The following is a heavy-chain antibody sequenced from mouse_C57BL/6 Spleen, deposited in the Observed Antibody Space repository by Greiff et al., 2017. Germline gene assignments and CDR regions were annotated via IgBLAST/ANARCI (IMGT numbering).Heavy chain of an antibody. CDR3: ARRITTVLAKAY. D-gene: IGHD1-1*01. J-gene: IGHJ3*01. CDR2: IDPSDSYT. V-gene: IGHV1-50*01. Sequence: VQLQQPGAELVKPGASVKLSCKASGYTFTSYWMQWVKQRPGQGLEWIGEIDPSDSYTNYNQKFKGKATLTVDTYSSTAYMQRRSLTSEDSAVYYCARRITTVLAKAYWGQGTLVTVSA. CDR1: GYTFTSYW.